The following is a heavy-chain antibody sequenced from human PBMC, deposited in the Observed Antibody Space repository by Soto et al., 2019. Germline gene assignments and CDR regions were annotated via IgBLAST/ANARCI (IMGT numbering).Heavy chain of an antibody. CDR2: ISGSGGST. Sequence: PGGSLRLSCAASGFTFISYAMSWVRQAPGKGLEWVSAISGSGGSTYYADSVKGRFTISRDNSKNTLYLKMNSLRAEDTSVYYCAKKAAAGTSYGMDVWGQGTTVTVSS. V-gene: IGHV3-23*01. D-gene: IGHD6-13*01. CDR1: GFTFISYA. CDR3: AKKAAAGTSYGMDV. J-gene: IGHJ6*02.